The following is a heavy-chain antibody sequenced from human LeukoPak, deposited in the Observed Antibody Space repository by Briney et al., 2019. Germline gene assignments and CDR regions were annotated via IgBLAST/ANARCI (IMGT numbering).Heavy chain of an antibody. CDR1: GFTFSSYW. CDR3: ARENYYDSSGYYHY. CDR2: IKQDGSEK. D-gene: IGHD3-22*01. V-gene: IGHV3-7*01. J-gene: IGHJ4*02. Sequence: PGGSLRLSCAASGFTFSSYWMSWVRQAPGKGLEWVANIKQDGSEKYYVDSVKGRFTISRDKAKNSLYLQMNSLRAEDTAVYYCARENYYDSSGYYHYWGQGTLVTVSS.